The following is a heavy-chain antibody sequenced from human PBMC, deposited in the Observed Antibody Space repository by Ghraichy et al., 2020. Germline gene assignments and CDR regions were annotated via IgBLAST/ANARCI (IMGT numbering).Heavy chain of an antibody. Sequence: GESLNISCAASGFTFSSYGMHWVRQAPGKGLEWVAVIWYDGSNKYYADSVKGRFTISRDNSKTTLYLQMNSLRAEDTAVYYCAREGGSTNWFDPWGQGTLVTVSS. CDR3: AREGGSTNWFDP. V-gene: IGHV3-33*01. CDR2: IWYDGSNK. CDR1: GFTFSSYG. D-gene: IGHD6-13*01. J-gene: IGHJ5*02.